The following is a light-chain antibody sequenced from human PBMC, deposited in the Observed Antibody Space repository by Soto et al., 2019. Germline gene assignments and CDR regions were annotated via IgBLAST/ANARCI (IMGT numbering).Light chain of an antibody. CDR2: GAS. Sequence: EIVLTQSPGTLSLSPGERATLSCRASQSVSSSYLAWYQQKPGQAPRLLIYGASSRATGIPDRFSGSGSGTDFTLTSSRLEPEEFAVYYCQQYGSSPCTFGQGTKVEIK. V-gene: IGKV3-20*01. J-gene: IGKJ1*01. CDR1: QSVSSSY. CDR3: QQYGSSPCT.